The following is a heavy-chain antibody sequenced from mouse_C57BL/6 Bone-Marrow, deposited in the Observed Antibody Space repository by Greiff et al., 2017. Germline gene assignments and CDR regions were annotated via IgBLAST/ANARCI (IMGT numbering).Heavy chain of an antibody. Sequence: EVKVEESGGGLVQPGGSMKLSCAASGFTFSDAWMDWVRQSPEKGLEWVAEIRNKANNHATYYAESVKGRFTISRDDSKSSVYLQMNSLRAEDTGSYYCTREDTTVVAHWYFDVWGTGTTVTVSS. CDR3: TREDTTVVAHWYFDV. CDR1: GFTFSDAW. D-gene: IGHD1-1*01. J-gene: IGHJ1*03. CDR2: IRNKANNHAT. V-gene: IGHV6-6*01.